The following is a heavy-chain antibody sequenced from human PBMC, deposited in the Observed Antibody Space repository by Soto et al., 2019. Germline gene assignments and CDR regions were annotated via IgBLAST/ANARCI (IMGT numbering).Heavy chain of an antibody. CDR3: ARERREEIHDGYDIDY. J-gene: IGHJ4*02. D-gene: IGHD5-12*01. V-gene: IGHV4-4*07. CDR1: GGSISDYY. Sequence: LSLTCTVSGGSISDYYWSWIRQPAGKGLEWIGRIYTSGSTDYNPSLKSRVTISIDTSKNQFSLKVTSMTAADTAVYYCARERREEIHDGYDIDYWGQGTLVTVSS. CDR2: IYTSGST.